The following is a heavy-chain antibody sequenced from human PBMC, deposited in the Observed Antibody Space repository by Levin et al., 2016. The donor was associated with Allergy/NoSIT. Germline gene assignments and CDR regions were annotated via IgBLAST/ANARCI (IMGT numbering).Heavy chain of an antibody. J-gene: IGHJ5*01. V-gene: IGHV4-59*01. CDR2: VYYSGST. Sequence: SETLSLTCTVSGGSISSYYWNWIRQSPGKGLEWIGYVYYSGSTKYNPSLKSRVSISVDTSKKQFSLKLTSVTAADTAVYFCAGDSSGYQWFDPWGQGTLVTVSS. D-gene: IGHD3-22*01. CDR1: GGSISSYY. CDR3: AGDSSGYQWFDP.